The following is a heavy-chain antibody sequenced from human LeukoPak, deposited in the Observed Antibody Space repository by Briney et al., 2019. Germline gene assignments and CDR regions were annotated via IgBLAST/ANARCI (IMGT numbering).Heavy chain of an antibody. D-gene: IGHD3-16*02. CDR2: IIPILGIA. Sequence: SVKVSCKASGYTFPTYAISWVRQAPGQGLEWMGRIIPILGIANYAQKFQGRVTITADKSTSTAYMELSSLRSEDTAVYYCARGIVNWYFDYWGQGTLVTVSS. V-gene: IGHV1-69*04. J-gene: IGHJ4*02. CDR3: ARGIVNWYFDY. CDR1: GYTFPTYA.